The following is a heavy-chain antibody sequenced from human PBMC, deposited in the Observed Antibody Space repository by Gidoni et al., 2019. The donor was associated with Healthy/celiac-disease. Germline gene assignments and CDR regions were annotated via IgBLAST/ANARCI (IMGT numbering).Heavy chain of an antibody. CDR1: GFTFSSYA. D-gene: IGHD6-19*01. CDR2: ISGSGGST. Sequence: EVQLLEYGGGLVQPGGSLRLSCAASGFTFSSYAMSWVRPAPGKGLEWVSAISGSGGSTYYADSVKGRFTISRDNSKNTLYLQMNSLRAEDTAVYYCAKSVGSSGWSHGDYWGQGTLVTVSS. V-gene: IGHV3-23*01. CDR3: AKSVGSSGWSHGDY. J-gene: IGHJ4*02.